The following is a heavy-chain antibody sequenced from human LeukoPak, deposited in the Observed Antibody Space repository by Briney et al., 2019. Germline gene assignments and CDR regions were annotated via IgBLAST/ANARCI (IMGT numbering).Heavy chain of an antibody. J-gene: IGHJ6*03. CDR2: FYTSEST. D-gene: IGHD3-9*01. CDR1: GGSISSYY. CDR3: ARELPYFTISSYYYYMDV. V-gene: IGHV4-4*07. Sequence: SETLSLPCTVSGGSISSYYWSWMRQPAGKGLEWIGRFYTSESTNYNPSLKSRVTMSVGTSKNQFSLKLSSVTAADTAVYYCARELPYFTISSYYYYMDVWGKGTTVTISS.